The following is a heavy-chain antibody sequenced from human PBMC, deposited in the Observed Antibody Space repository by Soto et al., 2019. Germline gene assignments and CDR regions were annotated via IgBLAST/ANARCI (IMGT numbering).Heavy chain of an antibody. CDR3: ARDLGWAFDS. D-gene: IGHD6-19*01. Sequence: EVQLVESEGGSVQPGGSLRLSCAASGFTFSTFSMNWVRQAPGRGLEWISNISGGGRPISYADSVKGRFTISRDNAKNSLYLQMDSLTDEDTAVYYCARDLGWAFDSWGQGTLVTVSS. J-gene: IGHJ4*02. CDR2: ISGGGRPI. CDR1: GFTFSTFS. V-gene: IGHV3-48*02.